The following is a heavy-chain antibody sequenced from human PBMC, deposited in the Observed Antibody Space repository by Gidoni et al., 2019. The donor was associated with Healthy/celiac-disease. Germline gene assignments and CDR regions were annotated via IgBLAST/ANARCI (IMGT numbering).Heavy chain of an antibody. CDR1: GFTFSSYA. CDR3: AKAVGILYAFDI. J-gene: IGHJ3*02. D-gene: IGHD5-18*01. CDR2: ISYDGSNK. Sequence: QVQLVESGGGVVQPGRSLRLSCAASGFTFSSYAMHWVRQAPGKGLEWVAVISYDGSNKDYADSVKGRFTISRDNSKNTLYLQMNSLRAEDTAVYYCAKAVGILYAFDIWGQGTMVTVSS. V-gene: IGHV3-30-3*01.